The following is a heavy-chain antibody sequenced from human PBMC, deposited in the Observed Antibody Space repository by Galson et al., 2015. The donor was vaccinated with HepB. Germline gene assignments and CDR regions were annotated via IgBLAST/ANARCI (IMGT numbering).Heavy chain of an antibody. J-gene: IGHJ4*02. CDR1: GFTVSSNY. CDR2: IYSGGST. CDR3: ARHLCSGGSCYPEM. D-gene: IGHD2-15*01. V-gene: IGHV3-66*04. Sequence: SLRLSCAASGFTVSSNYMSWVRQAPGKGLEWVSVIYSGGSTYYADYVKVRFTISRDNSKNTLYLQMNSLRAEDTAVYYCARHLCSGGSCYPEMWGQGTLVTVSS.